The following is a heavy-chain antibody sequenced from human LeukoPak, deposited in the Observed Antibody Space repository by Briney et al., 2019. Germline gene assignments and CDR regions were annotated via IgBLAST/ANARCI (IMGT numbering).Heavy chain of an antibody. V-gene: IGHV4-34*01. CDR1: GGSFSDYY. Sequence: SETLSLTCAVYGGSFSDYYWSWIRQPPGKGLEWIGEINHSGSTNYNPSLKSRVTISVDTSKNEFSLKLSSVTAADTAVYYCVRWTAGTTEDSWGQGTLVTVSS. J-gene: IGHJ4*02. CDR3: VRWTAGTTEDS. D-gene: IGHD1-1*01. CDR2: INHSGST.